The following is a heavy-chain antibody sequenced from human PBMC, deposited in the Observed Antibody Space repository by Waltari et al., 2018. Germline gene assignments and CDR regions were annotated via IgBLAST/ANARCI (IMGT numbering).Heavy chain of an antibody. CDR1: GDSIRGHY. Sequence: QVQLQESGPGLVAPSETLSLTCTVSGDSIRGHYWSWIRQPPGKGLEWIGYIFSSATTNYNPSHKRRVTISGDRSKNHFALSLSSVTAADTAVYYCARGFGAYGGDDCSDPFDIWGRGTMVTVSS. D-gene: IGHD2-21*01. V-gene: IGHV4-59*11. CDR2: IFSSATT. CDR3: ARGFGAYGGDDCSDPFDI. J-gene: IGHJ3*02.